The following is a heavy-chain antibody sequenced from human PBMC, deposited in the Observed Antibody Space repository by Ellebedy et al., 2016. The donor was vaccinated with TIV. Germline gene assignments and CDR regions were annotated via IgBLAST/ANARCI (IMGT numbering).Heavy chain of an antibody. CDR2: INPNSGGT. CDR1: GYTFTGYY. V-gene: IGHV1-2*02. J-gene: IGHJ4*02. D-gene: IGHD6-6*01. Sequence: ASVKVSCKASGYTFTGYYMHWVRQAPGQGLEWMGWINPNSGGTNYAQKFQGRVTMTRSPSISTAYMELSRLRSDDTAVYYCARDPGGSSSSGPLDYWGQGTLVTVSS. CDR3: ARDPGGSSSSGPLDY.